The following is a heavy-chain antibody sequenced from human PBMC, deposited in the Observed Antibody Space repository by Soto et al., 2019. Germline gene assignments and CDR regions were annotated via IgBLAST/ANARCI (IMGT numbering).Heavy chain of an antibody. V-gene: IGHV3-21*01. CDR1: GFTFSSYS. D-gene: IGHD3-22*01. CDR3: AGRPDYYDSSGPFDY. Sequence: PGGSLRLSCAASGFTFSSYSMNWVRQAPGKGLEWVSTISSSSSYIYYADSVKGLFTISRDNAKNSLYLQMNSLRAEDTAVYYCAGRPDYYDSSGPFDYWGQGT. J-gene: IGHJ4*02. CDR2: ISSSSSYI.